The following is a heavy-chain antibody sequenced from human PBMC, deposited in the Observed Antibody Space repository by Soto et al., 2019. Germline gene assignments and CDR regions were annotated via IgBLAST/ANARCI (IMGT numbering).Heavy chain of an antibody. CDR2: ISSSSSYI. V-gene: IGHV3-21*01. CDR3: ARDNSGYGDYFDY. Sequence: GGSLRLSCAASGFTFSSYSMNWVRQAPGKGLEWVSSISSSSSYIYYADSVKDRFTISRDNAKNSLYLQMNSLRAEDTAVYYCARDNSGYGDYFDYWGQGTLVTVSS. CDR1: GFTFSSYS. D-gene: IGHD5-12*01. J-gene: IGHJ4*02.